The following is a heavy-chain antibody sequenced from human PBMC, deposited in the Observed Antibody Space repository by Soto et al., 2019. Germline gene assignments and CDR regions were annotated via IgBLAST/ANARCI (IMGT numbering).Heavy chain of an antibody. Sequence: EVQLVQSGAEVKKPGESLKISCKGSGYSFTSYHIVWVRQMPGKGLEWMGILYPGDSETRYSPSLQGQVTMSADKSTSTAYLQWSSLRASDTAMYYCARRSYCDGDCTRRPYDYYGMDVWGQGTTVTGSS. CDR1: GYSFTSYH. CDR3: ARRSYCDGDCTRRPYDYYGMDV. D-gene: IGHD2-21*02. CDR2: LYPGDSET. V-gene: IGHV5-51*01. J-gene: IGHJ6*02.